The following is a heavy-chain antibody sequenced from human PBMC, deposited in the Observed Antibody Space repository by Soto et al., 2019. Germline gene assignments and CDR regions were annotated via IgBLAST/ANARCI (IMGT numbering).Heavy chain of an antibody. CDR2: IYYSGSI. V-gene: IGHV4-59*01. CDR1: GGSINNYY. D-gene: IGHD2-15*01. CDR3: ARYPLLCSGGNCYNFYYGLDV. J-gene: IGHJ6*02. Sequence: PSETLSLTCTVSGGSINNYYWSWIRQPPGKGLEWIGYIYYSGSINYNPSLKSRVTISVDTSKNQFSLKLRSVTAADTAVYYCARYPLLCSGGNCYNFYYGLDVWGPGTTVTVSS.